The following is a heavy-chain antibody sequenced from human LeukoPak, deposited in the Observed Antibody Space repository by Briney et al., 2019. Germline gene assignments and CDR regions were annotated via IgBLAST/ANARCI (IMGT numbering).Heavy chain of an antibody. CDR1: GFTFSSYA. CDR2: ISYDGSNK. Sequence: GGSLRLSCAASGFTFSSYAMHWVRQAPGKGLEWVAVISYDGSNKYYADSVKGRFTISRDNSKNTLYLQMNSLRAEDTAVHYCARDGHYDSSGYYAGHWYFDLWGRGTLVTVSS. J-gene: IGHJ2*01. V-gene: IGHV3-30*04. D-gene: IGHD3-22*01. CDR3: ARDGHYDSSGYYAGHWYFDL.